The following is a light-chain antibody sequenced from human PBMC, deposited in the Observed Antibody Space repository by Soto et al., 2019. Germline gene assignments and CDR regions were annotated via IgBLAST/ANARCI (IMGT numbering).Light chain of an antibody. Sequence: EIVMTQSPATLAVSPGDTATLSCRASQSLGGNLAWYQQTPGQAPRLLIFRASSRATGVPARFSASASGTEFTLTISGLQSDDFAVYYCQQYNNWPPWTFGPGTKVEIK. CDR2: RAS. V-gene: IGKV3-15*01. CDR3: QQYNNWPPWT. J-gene: IGKJ1*01. CDR1: QSLGGN.